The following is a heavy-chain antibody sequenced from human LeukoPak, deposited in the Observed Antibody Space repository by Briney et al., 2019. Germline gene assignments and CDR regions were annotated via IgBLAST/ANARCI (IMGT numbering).Heavy chain of an antibody. CDR1: GFTFSSYS. J-gene: IGHJ4*02. Sequence: GGSLRLSCAASGFTFSSYSMNWVRQAPGKGLEWVSSISSSSSYIYYADSVKGRFIISRDNSKNTLYLQMNSLRAEDTAVYYCAKKMYYYETSGYGGGYWGQGTLVTVSS. D-gene: IGHD3-22*01. CDR2: ISSSSSYI. CDR3: AKKMYYYETSGYGGGY. V-gene: IGHV3-21*04.